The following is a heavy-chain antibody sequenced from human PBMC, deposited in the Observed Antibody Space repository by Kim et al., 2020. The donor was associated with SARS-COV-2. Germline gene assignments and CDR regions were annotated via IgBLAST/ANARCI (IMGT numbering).Heavy chain of an antibody. J-gene: IGHJ5*02. Sequence: QEFPDRVTITRDTSASTTYMDLSSLRSEDTAVYYCARDTIAAAGNWFDPWGQGTLVTVSS. CDR3: ARDTIAAAGNWFDP. V-gene: IGHV1-3*01. D-gene: IGHD6-13*01.